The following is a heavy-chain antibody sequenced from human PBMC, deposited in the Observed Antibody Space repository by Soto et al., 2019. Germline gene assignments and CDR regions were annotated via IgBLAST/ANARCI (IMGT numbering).Heavy chain of an antibody. CDR2: ISYSGTT. CDR1: GGSITSSYY. Sequence: PSETLSLTCAVSGGSITSSYYWSWIRQPPGEGLEWIGFISYSGTTSYSPSLKSRVAISLDTSKNQFSLSLSSVTAADTAVYYCARGRGYSYGLDPWGQGTLVTVSS. J-gene: IGHJ5*02. D-gene: IGHD5-18*01. V-gene: IGHV4-30-4*01. CDR3: ARGRGYSYGLDP.